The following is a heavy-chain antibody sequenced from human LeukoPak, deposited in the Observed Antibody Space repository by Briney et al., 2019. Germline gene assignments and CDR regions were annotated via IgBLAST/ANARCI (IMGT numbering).Heavy chain of an antibody. Sequence: GGSLRLSCAASGFTFSSYAMSWVRQAPGKGLEWVSGISGIGGRTYYADSVKGRFSISRDNSRNMLFLQMNSLRADDTAVYYCAKDLVVGALDYWGQGTLVTVSS. CDR3: AKDLVVGALDY. CDR2: ISGIGGRT. CDR1: GFTFSSYA. D-gene: IGHD1-26*01. V-gene: IGHV3-23*01. J-gene: IGHJ4*02.